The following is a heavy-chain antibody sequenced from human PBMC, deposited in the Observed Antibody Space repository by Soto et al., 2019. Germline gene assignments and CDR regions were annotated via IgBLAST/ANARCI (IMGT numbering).Heavy chain of an antibody. J-gene: IGHJ6*02. D-gene: IGHD2-21*02. CDR2: LYNSGST. CDR3: ARDLWGYCGTDCYPLHV. CDR1: GGSIRSYY. Sequence: FELLSLTCTVSGGSIRSYYWSWIRQAPGKGLEWIVYLYNSGSTVYNPSLKSRVTISVDTSKNQFSLKLNSVTAADTAVYYCARDLWGYCGTDCYPLHVWGQGTTVTSP. V-gene: IGHV4-59*01.